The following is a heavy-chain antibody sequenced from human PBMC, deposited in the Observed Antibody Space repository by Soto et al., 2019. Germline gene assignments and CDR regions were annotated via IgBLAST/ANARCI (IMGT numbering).Heavy chain of an antibody. CDR2: AYYSGTT. V-gene: IGHV4-39*01. CDR1: GGSISSSTYY. CDR3: ATHPGYYSYYMDV. Sequence: QLQLQESGPGLVKPSETLSLTCTVSGGSISSSTYYWGWIRQPPGKGLEWIGSAYYSGTTHYNPSLKSRVTISVDTSKNQFSLKLSSVTAADTAVYYCATHPGYYSYYMDVWGKGTTVTVSS. J-gene: IGHJ6*03.